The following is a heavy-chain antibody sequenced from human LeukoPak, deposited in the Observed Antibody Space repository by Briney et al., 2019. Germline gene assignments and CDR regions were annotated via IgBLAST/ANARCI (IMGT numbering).Heavy chain of an antibody. D-gene: IGHD6-13*01. V-gene: IGHV5-51*01. Sequence: PGESLKISCKGSGYSFTSYWIGWVRQMPGKGLEWMGIISPDGSDTRYSPSFQGQVTISADKSITTAYLQWSSLKASDTAMYYCARLTSSWSFDYWGQGTLVTVSS. CDR3: ARLTSSWSFDY. J-gene: IGHJ4*02. CDR2: ISPDGSDT. CDR1: GYSFTSYW.